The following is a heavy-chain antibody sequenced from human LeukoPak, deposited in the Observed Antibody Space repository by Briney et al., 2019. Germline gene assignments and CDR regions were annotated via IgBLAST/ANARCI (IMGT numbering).Heavy chain of an antibody. V-gene: IGHV3-74*01. CDR2: INSDGSDT. J-gene: IGHJ4*02. D-gene: IGHD1-26*01. CDR3: TRGDFYVGAQDY. CDR1: EFTFSSYW. Sequence: GGSLRLSCAAYEFTFSSYWMHWVRQAPEKGLVWVSRINSDGSDTSYADSVKGRFTISRDNAKNTLYLQMNSLGAGDTAVYYCTRGDFYVGAQDYWGQGTLVAVSS.